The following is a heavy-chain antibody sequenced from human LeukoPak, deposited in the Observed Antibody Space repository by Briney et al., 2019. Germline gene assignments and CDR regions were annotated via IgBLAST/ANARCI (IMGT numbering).Heavy chain of an antibody. V-gene: IGHV1-69*13. D-gene: IGHD5-18*01. Sequence: GASVKVSCKASGGTFSSYAISWVRQAPGQGLEWMGGIIPIFGTANYAQKFQGRVTITADESTSTAYMELSSLRSEDAAVYYCARDNGYSYGYFDYWGQGTLVTVSS. CDR3: ARDNGYSYGYFDY. CDR2: IIPIFGTA. CDR1: GGTFSSYA. J-gene: IGHJ4*02.